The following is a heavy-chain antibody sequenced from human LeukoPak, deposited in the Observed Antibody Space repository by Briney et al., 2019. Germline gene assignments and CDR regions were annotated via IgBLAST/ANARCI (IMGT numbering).Heavy chain of an antibody. Sequence: ASVKVSCKASGYTFTNYDINWVRQAAGQGPEWMGWMNPNSGDTDYVEKFRGRVTMTRDTSMNTAYMELSSLRSDDTAVYYCALSGSYAPFDYWGQGTLVTVSS. CDR3: ALSGSYAPFDY. CDR1: GYTFTNYD. CDR2: MNPNSGDT. J-gene: IGHJ4*02. V-gene: IGHV1-8*01. D-gene: IGHD1-26*01.